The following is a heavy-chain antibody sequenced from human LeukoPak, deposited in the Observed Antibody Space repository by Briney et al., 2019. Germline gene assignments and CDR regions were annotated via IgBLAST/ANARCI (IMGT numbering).Heavy chain of an antibody. Sequence: SETLSLTCTVSGGSISIYYWSWIRQPPGKGLEWIGYIYYSGSTNYNPSLKSRVTISVDTSKNQFSLKLSSVTAADTAVYYCARGGQWLAPWGQGTLVTVSS. CDR2: IYYSGST. CDR3: ARGGQWLAP. V-gene: IGHV4-59*01. CDR1: GGSISIYY. D-gene: IGHD6-19*01. J-gene: IGHJ5*02.